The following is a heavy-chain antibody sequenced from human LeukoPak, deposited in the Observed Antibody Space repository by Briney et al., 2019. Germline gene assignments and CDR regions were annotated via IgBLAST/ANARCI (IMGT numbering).Heavy chain of an antibody. Sequence: GASVKVSCKASGYTFIGYYMHWVRQAPGQGLEWMGWINPNSGGTNYAQKFQGRVTMTRDTSISTAYMELSRLRSDDTAVYYCARGSVAAAATTTIDYWGQGTLVTVSS. J-gene: IGHJ4*02. CDR2: INPNSGGT. CDR3: ARGSVAAAATTTIDY. CDR1: GYTFIGYY. D-gene: IGHD6-25*01. V-gene: IGHV1-2*02.